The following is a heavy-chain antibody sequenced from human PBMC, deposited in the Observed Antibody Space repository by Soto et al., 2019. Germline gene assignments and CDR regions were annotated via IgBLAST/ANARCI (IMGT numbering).Heavy chain of an antibody. Sequence: PGGSLRLSCAASGFTFSSYWMSWVRQAPGKGLEWVANIKQDGSERYYVDSVKGRFTISRDNAKNSLYLQMNSLRAEDTAVYYWARDSIAAAVDYWGQGTLVTVSS. CDR1: GFTFSSYW. V-gene: IGHV3-7*01. CDR3: ARDSIAAAVDY. CDR2: IKQDGSER. D-gene: IGHD6-13*01. J-gene: IGHJ4*02.